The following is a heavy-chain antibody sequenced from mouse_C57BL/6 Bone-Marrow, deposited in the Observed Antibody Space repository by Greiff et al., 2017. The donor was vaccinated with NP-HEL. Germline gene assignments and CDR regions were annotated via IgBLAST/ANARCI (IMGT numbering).Heavy chain of an antibody. CDR1: GYTFTSYT. CDR3: ARYPVYYGRRRAYFDN. V-gene: IGHV1-4*01. D-gene: IGHD1-1*01. J-gene: IGHJ2*01. CDR2: INTSSGYT. Sequence: VQLQQSGAELARPGASVKMSCKASGYTFTSYTMHWVKQRPGQGLEWVGYINTSSGYTKYNQKFKDRSTFTTDKSSSTPYLQLSSLTSEDSAVYYCARYPVYYGRRRAYFDNWGQGTTITVSS.